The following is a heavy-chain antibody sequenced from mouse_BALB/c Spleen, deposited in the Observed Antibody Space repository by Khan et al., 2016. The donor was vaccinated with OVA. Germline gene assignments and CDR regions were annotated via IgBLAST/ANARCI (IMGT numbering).Heavy chain of an antibody. CDR2: INPSSGYT. J-gene: IGHJ2*01. CDR1: GYTFTSYT. CDR3: ARTHER. Sequence: QIQLVHSGAELARPGASVKMSCKASGYTFTSYTMPWVKQRPGQGLEWIGYINPSSGYTKYNQKFKDKATLTADKSSSTAYMQLSSLTSEDSAVYYCARTHERWGQGTTLTVSS. V-gene: IGHV1-4*01.